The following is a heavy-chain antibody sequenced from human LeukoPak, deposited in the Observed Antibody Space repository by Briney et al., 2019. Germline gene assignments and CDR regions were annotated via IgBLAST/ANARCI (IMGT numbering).Heavy chain of an antibody. J-gene: IGHJ3*02. D-gene: IGHD4-17*01. Sequence: SETLSLTCTVSGGSISSGSYFWTWIRQPAGKGLEWIGRIYTSGSTNYNPSLKSRVTISVDTSKNQFSLKLSSVTAADTAVYYCAGTTVTTSAFDIWGQGTMVTVSS. CDR2: IYTSGST. V-gene: IGHV4-61*02. CDR1: GGSISSGSYF. CDR3: AGTTVTTSAFDI.